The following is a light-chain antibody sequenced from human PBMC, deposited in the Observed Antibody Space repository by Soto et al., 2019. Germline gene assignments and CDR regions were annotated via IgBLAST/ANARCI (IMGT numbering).Light chain of an antibody. J-gene: IGKJ4*01. CDR1: QNIENNY. CDR2: DAS. Sequence: EIVLTQSPGTLSLAPGESANLSCRASQNIENNYLAWYQQKPGQAPRLLIDDASRRATGIPDRFSGSGSGTDFTLTISRLQAEDFAVYYCQQCATPPLTFGGGTRVEI. CDR3: QQCATPPLT. V-gene: IGKV3-20*01.